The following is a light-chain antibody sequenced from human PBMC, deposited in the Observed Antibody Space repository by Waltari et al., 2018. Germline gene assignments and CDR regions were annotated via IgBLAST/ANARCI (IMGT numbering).Light chain of an antibody. CDR1: QSVYNG. J-gene: IGKJ3*01. CDR2: GAS. V-gene: IGKV3-15*01. Sequence: ELVMTQSPVTLSVSPWEGATPPCRASQSVYNGLAWYQQKPGQAPSLVIYGASTRATGVPGRFSGGGSGTEFTLTISSLQSEDFAVYYCQQYNTWPLSVGPGTTVDIK. CDR3: QQYNTWPLS.